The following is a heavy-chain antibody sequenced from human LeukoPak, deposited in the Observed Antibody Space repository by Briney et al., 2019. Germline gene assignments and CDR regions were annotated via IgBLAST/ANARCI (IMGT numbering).Heavy chain of an antibody. Sequence: SETLSLTCTVSGGSISSYYWSWIRQPPGKGLEWIGYIYYSGSTYYNPSLKSRVTISVDTSKNQFSLKLSSVTAADTAVYYCARLVAAAFDYWGQGTLVTVSS. V-gene: IGHV4-59*08. CDR2: IYYSGST. CDR3: ARLVAAAFDY. D-gene: IGHD6-13*01. CDR1: GGSISSYY. J-gene: IGHJ4*02.